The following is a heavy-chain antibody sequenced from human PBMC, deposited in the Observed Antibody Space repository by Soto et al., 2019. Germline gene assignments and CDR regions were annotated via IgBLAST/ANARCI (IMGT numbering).Heavy chain of an antibody. Sequence: PGGSLRLSCAASGFTFSTYWMSWLRQAPGKGLEWVASIKQDGSEKHYVDSVKGRFTISRDNAKNSLYLQMNSLRAEDTAVYYCASPPDTPMGKRAFDIWGQGTMVTVSS. D-gene: IGHD5-18*01. CDR3: ASPPDTPMGKRAFDI. J-gene: IGHJ3*02. V-gene: IGHV3-7*02. CDR1: GFTFSTYW. CDR2: IKQDGSEK.